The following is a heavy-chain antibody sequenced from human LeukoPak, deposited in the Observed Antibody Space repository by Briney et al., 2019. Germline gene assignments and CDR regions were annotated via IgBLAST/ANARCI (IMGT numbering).Heavy chain of an antibody. CDR2: IWYDGSNK. V-gene: IGHV3-33*01. CDR1: GLSLTTHG. Sequence: GGSLRLYCAASGLSLTTHGMHWVRQAPGKGLEWVAVIWYDGSNKYYADSVKGRFTISRDNSKNTLYLQMNSLRAEDTAVYYCASVYSYGWFDYWGQGTLVTVSS. D-gene: IGHD5-18*01. J-gene: IGHJ5*01. CDR3: ASVYSYGWFDY.